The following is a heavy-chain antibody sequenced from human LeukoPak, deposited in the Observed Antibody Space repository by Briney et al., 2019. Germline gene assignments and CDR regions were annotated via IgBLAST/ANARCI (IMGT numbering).Heavy chain of an antibody. D-gene: IGHD6-19*01. CDR3: ARDSGYSSGWYEYFQH. J-gene: IGHJ1*01. V-gene: IGHV3-30-3*01. CDR2: ISFDGSNK. Sequence: HAGGSLRLSCAASGFTFSFFAMHWVRQAPGKGLEWVAVISFDGSNKYCADSVKGRFTISRDNSKNTLYLQMNSLRAEDTAVYYCARDSGYSSGWYEYFQHWGQGTLVTVSS. CDR1: GFTFSFFA.